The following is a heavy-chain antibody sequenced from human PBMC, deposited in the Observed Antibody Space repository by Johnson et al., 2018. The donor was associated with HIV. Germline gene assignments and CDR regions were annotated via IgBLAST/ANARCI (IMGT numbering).Heavy chain of an antibody. J-gene: IGHJ3*02. D-gene: IGHD2-2*02. Sequence: VQLVESGGGLVKPGGSLRLSCVASGFTFSDYYMTWVRQAPGKGLEWVSGINWNGGSTGYADSVKGRFTISRDNAKNSLYLRMNSLRAEDTAVYYCARDDTEADGAFDIWGQGTMVTVSS. CDR1: GFTFSDYY. V-gene: IGHV3-20*04. CDR2: INWNGGST. CDR3: ARDDTEADGAFDI.